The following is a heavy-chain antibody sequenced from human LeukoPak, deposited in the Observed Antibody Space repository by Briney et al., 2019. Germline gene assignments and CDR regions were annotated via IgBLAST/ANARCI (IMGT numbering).Heavy chain of an antibody. D-gene: IGHD3-3*01. V-gene: IGHV3-30*02. J-gene: IGHJ4*02. CDR3: ARDFDFWSGYPFDY. CDR2: IRYDGSNK. CDR1: GFTFSSYG. Sequence: PGGSLRLSCAASGFTFSSYGMHWVRQAPGKGLEWVAFIRYDGSNKYYADSVKGRFTISRDNSKNTLYLQMNSLRAEDTAVYYCARDFDFWSGYPFDYWGQGTLVTVSS.